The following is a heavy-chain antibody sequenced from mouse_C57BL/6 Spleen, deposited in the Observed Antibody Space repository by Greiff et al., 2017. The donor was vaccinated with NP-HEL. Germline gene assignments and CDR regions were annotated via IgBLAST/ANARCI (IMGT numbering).Heavy chain of an antibody. J-gene: IGHJ4*01. CDR3: AKREDYSYYYAMDY. CDR2: IWSGGST. V-gene: IGHV2-4*01. Sequence: VQLQQSGPGLVQPSQSLSITCTVSGFSLTSYGVHWVRQPPGKGLEWLGVIWSGGSTAYNAAFISRLSISKDYSRSQVFYKMNRLQADDAAKYYGAKREDYSYYYAMDYWGQGTSVTVSS. D-gene: IGHD1-1*01. CDR1: GFSLTSYG.